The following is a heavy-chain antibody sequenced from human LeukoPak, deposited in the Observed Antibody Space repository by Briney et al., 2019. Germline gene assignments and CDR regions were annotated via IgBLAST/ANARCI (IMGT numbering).Heavy chain of an antibody. CDR3: AREESSSSGYYFDY. J-gene: IGHJ4*02. Sequence: GGSLRLSCAASGFTFSSYGMTWVRQAPGKGLEWVSYISSSSSTIYYADSVKGRFTISRDNAKNSLYLQMNSLRAEDTAVYYCAREESSSSGYYFDYWGQGTLVTVSS. D-gene: IGHD6-6*01. V-gene: IGHV3-48*04. CDR2: ISSSSSTI. CDR1: GFTFSSYG.